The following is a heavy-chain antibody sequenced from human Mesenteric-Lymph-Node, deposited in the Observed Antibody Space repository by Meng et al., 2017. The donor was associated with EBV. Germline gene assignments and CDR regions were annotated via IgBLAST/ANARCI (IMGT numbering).Heavy chain of an antibody. J-gene: IGHJ5*02. CDR3: ARAYNSGYLMGWLDP. Sequence: VQLVSFGAEVRKPVASVKVSCSSSGYTFTDDGITWVRQAPGQGLECMGWIRGYNGDTKYARNFQGRVTMTTDTSTSTAYMELRSLRSDDTAVYYCARAYNSGYLMGWLDPWGQGTLVTVSS. D-gene: IGHD3-22*01. CDR1: GYTFTDDG. V-gene: IGHV1-18*01. CDR2: IRGYNGDT.